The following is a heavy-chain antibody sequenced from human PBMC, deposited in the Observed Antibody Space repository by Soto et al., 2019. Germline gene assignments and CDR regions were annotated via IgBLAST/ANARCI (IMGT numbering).Heavy chain of an antibody. CDR3: AREGAHYTPLDH. J-gene: IGHJ4*02. Sequence: ASVKVSCNASGYTLTDYAIHWVRHAPGQGVEWMGWINVGNGNRVYSRKCQGRVTNVSDMSASTAYIEVTSLTSEDTAIYYCAREGAHYTPLDHWGQGTLVTVSS. CDR1: GYTLTDYA. CDR2: INVGNGNR. D-gene: IGHD2-15*01. V-gene: IGHV1-3*01.